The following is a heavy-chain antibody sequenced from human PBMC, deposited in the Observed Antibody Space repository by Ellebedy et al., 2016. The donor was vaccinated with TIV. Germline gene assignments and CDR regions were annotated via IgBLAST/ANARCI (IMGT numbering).Heavy chain of an antibody. CDR3: ARDRSLSY. Sequence: GESLKISXGGIGFTFSAYWMTWVRQAPGKGLEWVSYISNSSSTIYYADSVKGRFTISRDNAKNSLYLQMNSLRAEDTAVYYCARDRSLSYWGQGTLVTVSS. CDR1: GFTFSAYW. V-gene: IGHV3-48*04. D-gene: IGHD2/OR15-2a*01. J-gene: IGHJ4*02. CDR2: ISNSSSTI.